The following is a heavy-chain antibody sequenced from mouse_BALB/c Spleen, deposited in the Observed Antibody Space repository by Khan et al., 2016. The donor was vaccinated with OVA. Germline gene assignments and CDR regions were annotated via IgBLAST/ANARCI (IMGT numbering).Heavy chain of an antibody. V-gene: IGHV1S137*01. J-gene: IGHJ3*01. CDR2: VSTYYGDV. Sequence: VQLQESGAELVRPGVSVKISCKGSGYTFTDFTMHWVKQSHAKSLEWIGVVSTYYGDVTYNQKFKGKATMTVDKSSSTAYMELARLTSEDSAIYYCERGGGGDRFVYWGQGTLVTVSA. CDR1: GYTFTDFT. CDR3: ERGGGGDRFVY.